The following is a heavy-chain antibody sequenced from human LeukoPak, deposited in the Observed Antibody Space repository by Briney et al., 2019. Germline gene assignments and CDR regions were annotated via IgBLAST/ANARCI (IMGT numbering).Heavy chain of an antibody. CDR3: TADSSGRPGYYYYGMDV. V-gene: IGHV3-15*01. Sequence: GGSLRLSCAASGFTFSNAWMSWVRQAPGKGLEWVGRIKSKTDGGTTDYAAPVKGRFTISRDDSKNTLYLQMNSLKTEDTAVYYCTADSSGRPGYYYYGMDVWGQGTTVTVSS. D-gene: IGHD3-22*01. CDR2: IKSKTDGGTT. J-gene: IGHJ6*02. CDR1: GFTFSNAW.